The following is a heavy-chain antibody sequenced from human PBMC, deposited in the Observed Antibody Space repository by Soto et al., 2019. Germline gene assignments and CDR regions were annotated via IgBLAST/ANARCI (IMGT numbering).Heavy chain of an antibody. CDR2: IYYSGST. CDR3: ARQGVSTVTTYYYYYMDV. CDR1: GGSISSYY. J-gene: IGHJ6*03. V-gene: IGHV4-59*08. D-gene: IGHD4-17*01. Sequence: QVQLQESGPGLVKPSETLSLTCTVSGGSISSYYWSWIRQPPGKGLEWIGYIYYSGSTNYNPSLKSRVTISVDTSKNQFSLKLSSVTAADTAVYYCARQGVSTVTTYYYYYMDVWGKGTTVTVSS.